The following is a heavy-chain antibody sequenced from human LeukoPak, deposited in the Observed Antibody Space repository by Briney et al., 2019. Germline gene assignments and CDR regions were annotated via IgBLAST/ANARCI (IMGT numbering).Heavy chain of an antibody. CDR3: ARDPGFYGGNSFVFYY. V-gene: IGHV1-69*05. CDR2: IIPIFGTA. J-gene: IGHJ4*02. D-gene: IGHD4-23*01. Sequence: SVKVSCKASGGTFGSYAISWVRQAPGQGLEWMGRIIPIFGTANYAQKFQGRVTITTDESTSTAYMELSSLRSEDTAVYYCARDPGFYGGNSFVFYYWGQGTLVTVSS. CDR1: GGTFGSYA.